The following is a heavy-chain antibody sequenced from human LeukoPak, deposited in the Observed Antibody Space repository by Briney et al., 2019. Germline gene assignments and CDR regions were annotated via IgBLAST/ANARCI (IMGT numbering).Heavy chain of an antibody. V-gene: IGHV5-51*01. CDR2: IYPGDSDT. CDR3: ARQDLAFDI. D-gene: IGHD3-9*01. Sequence: GESLKISCKGSGYSFTKYWIAWVRQLPGKGLEWMGIIYPGDSDTRYSPSFQGQVTISADKSISIVYLQWSSLKAPDTAMYYCARQDLAFDIWGQGTLVTVSS. CDR1: GYSFTKYW. J-gene: IGHJ4*02.